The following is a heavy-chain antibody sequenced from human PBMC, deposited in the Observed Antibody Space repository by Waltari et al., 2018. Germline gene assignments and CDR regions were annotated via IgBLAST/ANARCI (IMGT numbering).Heavy chain of an antibody. CDR3: ASPWTVSKAFDI. J-gene: IGHJ3*02. CDR2: IYSGGST. D-gene: IGHD2-21*02. Sequence: EVQLVESGGGLIQSGGSLRLSCAASGFIVSTNYMSWVRQVPGKGLEWVSVIYSGGSTYYADSVKGRFTISRDNSKNTLYLQLNSLRAEDTAVYYCASPWTVSKAFDIWGQGTMVTVSS. CDR1: GFIVSTNY. V-gene: IGHV3-53*01.